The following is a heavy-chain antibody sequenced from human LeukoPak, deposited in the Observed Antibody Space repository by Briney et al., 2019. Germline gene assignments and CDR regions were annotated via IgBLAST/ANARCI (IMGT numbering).Heavy chain of an antibody. J-gene: IGHJ4*02. D-gene: IGHD2-2*01. Sequence: GGSLRLSCAASGFTFDDYAMHWVRQAPGKGLEWVSGISWNSGSIGYADSVKGRFTIPRDNAKNSLYLQMNSLRAEDTALYYCAKTPMDRYCSSTSCYYFDYWGQGTLVTVSS. CDR1: GFTFDDYA. V-gene: IGHV3-9*01. CDR3: AKTPMDRYCSSTSCYYFDY. CDR2: ISWNSGSI.